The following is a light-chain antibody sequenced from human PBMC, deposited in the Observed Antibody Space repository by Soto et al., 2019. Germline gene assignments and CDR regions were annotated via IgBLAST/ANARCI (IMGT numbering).Light chain of an antibody. J-gene: IGKJ5*01. Sequence: PSSLSSSVGDRVTITCRASQIISTYLNWFQQKPGKAPKLLIYSASSLLSGVPSRFSGSGSGTDFTLTISSLQPEDFVTYYCQQTYSIPITFGQGTRLEIK. V-gene: IGKV1-39*01. CDR3: QQTYSIPIT. CDR2: SAS. CDR1: QIISTY.